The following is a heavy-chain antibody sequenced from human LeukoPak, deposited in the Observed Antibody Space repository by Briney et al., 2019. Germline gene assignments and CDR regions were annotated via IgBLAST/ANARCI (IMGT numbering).Heavy chain of an antibody. CDR3: ARDHTIPYDGGDY. CDR1: GGTFSSYA. D-gene: IGHD3-16*01. J-gene: IGHJ4*02. Sequence: ASVKVSCKASGGTFSSYAISWVRQAPGQGLEWMGGIIPIFGTANYAQKFQGRVTITTDESTSTAYMELSSLRSEDTAVYYCARDHTIPYDGGDYWGQGTLVTVSS. V-gene: IGHV1-69*05. CDR2: IIPIFGTA.